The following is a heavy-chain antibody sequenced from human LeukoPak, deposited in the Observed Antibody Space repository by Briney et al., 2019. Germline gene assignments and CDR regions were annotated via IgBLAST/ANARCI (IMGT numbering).Heavy chain of an antibody. D-gene: IGHD5-18*01. CDR3: ARGFYQYRYIDY. CDR2: INHSGST. J-gene: IGHJ4*02. CDR1: GGSFSGYY. Sequence: KPSETLSLTCAVYGGSFSGYYWSWIRQPPGKGLEWIGEINHSGSTNYNPSLKSRVTISVDTSKNQFSLKLSSVTAADTAVYYCARGFYQYRYIDYWGQGTLVTVSS. V-gene: IGHV4-34*01.